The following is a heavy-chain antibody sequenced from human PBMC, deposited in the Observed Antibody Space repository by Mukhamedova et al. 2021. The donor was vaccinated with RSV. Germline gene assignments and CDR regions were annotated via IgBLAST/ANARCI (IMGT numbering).Heavy chain of an antibody. J-gene: IGHJ4*02. V-gene: IGHV3-15*04. Sequence: IESETDGGTTEYAAPVKGRFTISRDDSKNTLYLQMNSLKTEDTALYYCTTNCTAGVCYFETIDFLCQGTLVTVSS. CDR2: IESETDGGTT. CDR3: TTNCTAGVCYFETIDF. D-gene: IGHD2-8*02.